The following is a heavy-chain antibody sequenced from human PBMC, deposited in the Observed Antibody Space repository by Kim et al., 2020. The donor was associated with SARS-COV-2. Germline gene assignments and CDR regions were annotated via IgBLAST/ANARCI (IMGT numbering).Heavy chain of an antibody. D-gene: IGHD4-4*01. CDR2: INHSGST. CDR1: GGSFSGYY. J-gene: IGHJ6*02. Sequence: SETLSLTCAVYGGSFSGYYWSWIRQPPGKGLEWIGEINHSGSTNYNPSLKSRVTISVDTSKNQFSLKLSSVTAADTAVYYCARIGRSTVTDYYYYGMDVWGQGTTVTVSS. CDR3: ARIGRSTVTDYYYYGMDV. V-gene: IGHV4-34*01.